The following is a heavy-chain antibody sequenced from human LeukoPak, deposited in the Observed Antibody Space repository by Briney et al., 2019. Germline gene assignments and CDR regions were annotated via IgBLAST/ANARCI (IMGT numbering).Heavy chain of an antibody. CDR3: AREPPYYGSMDV. V-gene: IGHV3-21*01. CDR2: ISTSSSYI. CDR1: GFTFSSYW. J-gene: IGHJ6*04. D-gene: IGHD3-10*01. Sequence: GGSLRLSCAASGFTFSSYWMSWVRQAPGKGLEWVSSISTSSSYIYYADSVKGRFTISRDNAKNSLYLQMNSLRAEDTAVYYCAREPPYYGSMDVWGKGTTVTISS.